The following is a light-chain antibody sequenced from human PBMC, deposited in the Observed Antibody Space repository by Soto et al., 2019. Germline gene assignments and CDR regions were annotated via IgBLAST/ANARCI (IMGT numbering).Light chain of an antibody. CDR3: CSYAGSSTYV. V-gene: IGLV2-23*02. Sequence: QSVLTQPASVSGSPGQSITISCTGTSSDVGSNNLVSWYQQHPGKATKLMIYEVSKRPSGVSNRFSGSKSGNTASLTFSWLQAEDEADYYCCSYAGSSTYVFGTGTKVTVL. CDR2: EVS. J-gene: IGLJ1*01. CDR1: SSDVGSNNL.